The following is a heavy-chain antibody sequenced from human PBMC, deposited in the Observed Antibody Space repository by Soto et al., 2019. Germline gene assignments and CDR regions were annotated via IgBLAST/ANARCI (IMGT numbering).Heavy chain of an antibody. D-gene: IGHD3-10*01. CDR1: GFTFDDSA. CDR3: AKDMRAGSGGYYGMDA. CDR2: IRWNSASI. J-gene: IGHJ6*02. Sequence: EVQLVESGGGLVQPGRSLRLSCAASGFTFDDSAMHWVRQAPGKGLEWVSGIRWNSASIAYADSVKGRFTISRDNAKNSVYLQMNSLRAEDTALYYWAKDMRAGSGGYYGMDAWGQGTTVTVSS. V-gene: IGHV3-9*01.